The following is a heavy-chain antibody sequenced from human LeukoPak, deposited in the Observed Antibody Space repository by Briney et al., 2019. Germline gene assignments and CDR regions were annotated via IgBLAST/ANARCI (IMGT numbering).Heavy chain of an antibody. D-gene: IGHD1-26*01. V-gene: IGHV1-2*02. CDR3: ARDSGSYYY. Sequence: ASVKVSCKTSGYTFTDYYMHWVRQAPGQGLEWMGWINPNSGGTNYAQNFQGRVTMTRDTSISTAYMELSRLKSDDTAMYYCARDSGSYYYWGQGTLVAVSS. J-gene: IGHJ4*02. CDR2: INPNSGGT. CDR1: GYTFTDYY.